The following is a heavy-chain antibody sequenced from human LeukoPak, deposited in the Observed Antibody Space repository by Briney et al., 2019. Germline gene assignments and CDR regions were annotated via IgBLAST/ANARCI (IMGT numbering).Heavy chain of an antibody. V-gene: IGHV3-53*05. Sequence: PGGSLRLSCAVSGFTVSSNYMSWVRQAPGKGLEWVSVLYAGGSTYYADSVKGRFTISRDNSKNTLYLQMNSLRAEDTAVYYCAKVHEQWLGAVDVWGQGTTVTVSS. CDR2: LYAGGST. D-gene: IGHD6-19*01. J-gene: IGHJ6*02. CDR1: GFTVSSNY. CDR3: AKVHEQWLGAVDV.